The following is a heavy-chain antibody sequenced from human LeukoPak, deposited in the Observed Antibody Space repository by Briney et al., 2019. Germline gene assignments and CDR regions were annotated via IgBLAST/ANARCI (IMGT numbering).Heavy chain of an antibody. CDR3: ARHGKTGTSTIYYYYYMDV. Sequence: SETLSLTCAVSGYSISSGYYWGWIRPPPGKGLEWIGSIYHSGSTYYNPSLKSRVTISVDTSKNQFSLKLSSVTAADTAVYYCARHGKTGTSTIYYYYYMDVWGKGTTVTVSS. J-gene: IGHJ6*03. V-gene: IGHV4-38-2*01. D-gene: IGHD1-1*01. CDR2: IYHSGST. CDR1: GYSISSGYY.